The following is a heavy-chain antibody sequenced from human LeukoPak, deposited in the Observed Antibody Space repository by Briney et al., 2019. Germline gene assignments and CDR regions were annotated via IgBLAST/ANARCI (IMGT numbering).Heavy chain of an antibody. CDR1: GGSISSYY. J-gene: IGHJ3*02. CDR3: ARTGGYSPDAFDI. CDR2: IYTSGST. V-gene: IGHV4-4*09. Sequence: SETLSLTCTVSGGSISSYYWSWIRQPPGKGLESIGYIYTSGSTNYNPSLKSRVTISVDTSKNQFSLKLSSVTAADTAVYYCARTGGYSPDAFDIWGQGTMVTVSS. D-gene: IGHD3-22*01.